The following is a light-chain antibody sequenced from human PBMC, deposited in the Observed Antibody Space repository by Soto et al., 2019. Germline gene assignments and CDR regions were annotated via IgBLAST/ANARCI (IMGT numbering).Light chain of an antibody. CDR1: QSVRSTY. J-gene: IGKJ4*01. CDR2: GAS. Sequence: EIVLTQSPGTLSLSPGERATLSCRASQSVRSTYLAWYQQKPGQAPRLLIYGASSRAAGIPDRFSGRGSGTDFTLTIGRLEPEDSALYYCQHYGGSPPLIFGGGAKVEIK. V-gene: IGKV3-20*01. CDR3: QHYGGSPPLI.